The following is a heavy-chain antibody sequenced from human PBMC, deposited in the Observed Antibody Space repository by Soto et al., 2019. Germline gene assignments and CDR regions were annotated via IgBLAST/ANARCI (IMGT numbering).Heavy chain of an antibody. Sequence: ASVKVSCKASGYTFTGYFMHWVRQAPGQGLEWMGWINPYSGGADYAQSFQGRVTMTRDTSISTVFMELSRLRFDDTAVYYCARVIRGAYYNSPLDTWGQGTVVTVSS. CDR1: GYTFTGYF. CDR2: INPYSGGA. J-gene: IGHJ5*02. CDR3: ARVIRGAYYNSPLDT. V-gene: IGHV1-2*02. D-gene: IGHD3-10*01.